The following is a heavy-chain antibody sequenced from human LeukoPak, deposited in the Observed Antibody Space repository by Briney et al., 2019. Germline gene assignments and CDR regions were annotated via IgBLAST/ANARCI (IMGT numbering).Heavy chain of an antibody. J-gene: IGHJ4*02. CDR1: GFSFSTYA. CDR2: ISSDGEST. Sequence: GGSLRLSCAASGFSFSTYAMGWVRQAPGEGLEWVAGISSDGESTSFADSVKGRFTISRDNSKNTLYLQMSYLRSEDTAVYYCARLGGSGGHSVDYWGQGTLVTVSS. CDR3: ARLGGSGGHSVDY. V-gene: IGHV3-23*01. D-gene: IGHD3-10*01.